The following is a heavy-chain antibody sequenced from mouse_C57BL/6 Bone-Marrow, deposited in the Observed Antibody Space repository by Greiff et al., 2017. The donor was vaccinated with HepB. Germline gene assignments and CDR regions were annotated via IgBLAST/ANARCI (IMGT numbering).Heavy chain of an antibody. D-gene: IGHD4-1*01. CDR2: SRNKANDYTT. CDR1: GFTFSDFY. V-gene: IGHV7-1*01. CDR3: ARDAGLGPWFAY. J-gene: IGHJ3*01. Sequence: EVQRVDSGGGLVQSGRSLRLSCATSGFTFSDFYMEWVRQAPGKGLEWIAASRNKANDYTTEYSASVKGRFIVSRDTSQSILYLQMNALRAEDTAIYYCARDAGLGPWFAYWGQGTLVTVSA.